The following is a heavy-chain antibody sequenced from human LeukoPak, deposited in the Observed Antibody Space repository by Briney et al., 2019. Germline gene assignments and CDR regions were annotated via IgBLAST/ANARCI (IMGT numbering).Heavy chain of an antibody. CDR2: FDPEDGET. V-gene: IGHV1-24*01. CDR3: ATRVGNCSGGSCYYFDY. CDR1: GYTLTELS. J-gene: IGHJ4*02. D-gene: IGHD2-15*01. Sequence: ASVKVSCKVSGYTLTELSMHWVRQAPGKGLEWMGGFDPEDGETIYAQKFQGRATMTEDTSTDTAYMELSSLRSEDTAVYYCATRVGNCSGGSCYYFDYWAREPWSPSPQ.